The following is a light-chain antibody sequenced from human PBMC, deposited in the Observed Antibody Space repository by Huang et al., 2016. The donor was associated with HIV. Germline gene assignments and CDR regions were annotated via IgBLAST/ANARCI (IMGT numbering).Light chain of an antibody. J-gene: IGKJ1*01. V-gene: IGKV3-20*01. CDR3: QQYGNSPET. Sequence: EVVLTQSPGTLSLSPGERATLSCRASQSVSSSYLAWYRQKPGQAPRLLSDGASSRATGIPDRFSGSGSGTDFTITISRLEPEDFAVYYCQQYGNSPETFGQGTKVEIK. CDR2: GAS. CDR1: QSVSSSY.